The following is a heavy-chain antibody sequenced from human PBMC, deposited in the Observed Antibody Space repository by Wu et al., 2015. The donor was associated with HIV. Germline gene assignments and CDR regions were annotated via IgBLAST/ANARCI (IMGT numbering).Heavy chain of an antibody. CDR2: ISAYNGNT. V-gene: IGHV1-18*01. CDR3: ARENGVIAGSGRHYYMDV. J-gene: IGHJ6*03. D-gene: IGHD2/OR15-2a*01. CDR1: GYTFTNYG. Sequence: QVQLVQSGPEVKKPGASVKVSCKASGYTFTNYGISWVRQAPGQGLEWMAWISAYNGNTNYAQKLQGRLTMTTDTSTSTAYMELRSLRSDDTAVYYCARENGVIAGSGRHYYMDVWGKGTTVTVSS.